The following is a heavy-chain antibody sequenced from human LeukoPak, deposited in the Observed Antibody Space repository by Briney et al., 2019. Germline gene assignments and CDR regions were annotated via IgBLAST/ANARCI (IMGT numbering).Heavy chain of an antibody. CDR3: ARDGH. J-gene: IGHJ4*02. Sequence: GGSLRLSCAASGFTFGNYWMTWVRQAPGKGLEWVANIKQDGSEKYYVDSVKGRFTVSRDNAKNSLYLQMNSLRAEDTAVYYCARDGHWGQGTLVTVSS. CDR1: GFTFGNYW. CDR2: IKQDGSEK. V-gene: IGHV3-7*01.